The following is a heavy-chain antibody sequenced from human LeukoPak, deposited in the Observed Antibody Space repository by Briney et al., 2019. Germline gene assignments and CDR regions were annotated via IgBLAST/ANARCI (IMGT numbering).Heavy chain of an antibody. CDR3: ARLRYSSSWHPRGYFQH. Sequence: SETLSLTCTVSGGSISNYYRSWIRQPPGKGLEWIGFIYYSGSTNYNPSLKSRVTISVDTSKNQFSLKLSSVTAADTAVYYCARLRYSSSWHPRGYFQHWGQGTLVTVSS. V-gene: IGHV4-59*12. CDR2: IYYSGST. D-gene: IGHD6-13*01. J-gene: IGHJ1*01. CDR1: GGSISNYY.